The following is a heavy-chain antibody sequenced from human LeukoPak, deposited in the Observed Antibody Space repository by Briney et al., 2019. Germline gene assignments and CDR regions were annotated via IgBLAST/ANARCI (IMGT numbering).Heavy chain of an antibody. J-gene: IGHJ4*02. CDR1: GFTFSSYG. CDR2: IRYDGSNK. V-gene: IGHV3-30*02. CDR3: AKDEAGEYYYDSSGYY. D-gene: IGHD3-22*01. Sequence: GGSLRLSCAASGFTFSSYGMHWVRQAPGKGLEWVAFIRYDGSNKYYADSVKGRFTISRDNSENTLYLQMNSLRAEDTAVYYCAKDEAGEYYYDSSGYYWGQGTLVTVSS.